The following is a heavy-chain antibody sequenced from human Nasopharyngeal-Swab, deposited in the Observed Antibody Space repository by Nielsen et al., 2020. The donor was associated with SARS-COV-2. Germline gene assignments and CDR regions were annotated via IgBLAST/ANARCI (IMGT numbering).Heavy chain of an antibody. Sequence: SETLSLTCAVFGGSFSGYYWSWIRQPPGKGLEWIGEINHSGSTNYNPSLKSRVTISVDTSKNQFSLRLSSVTAADTAVYYCARGDYDGSGSLDAFDIWGQGTMATVSS. CDR2: INHSGST. V-gene: IGHV4-34*01. CDR3: ARGDYDGSGSLDAFDI. CDR1: GGSFSGYY. J-gene: IGHJ3*02. D-gene: IGHD3-10*01.